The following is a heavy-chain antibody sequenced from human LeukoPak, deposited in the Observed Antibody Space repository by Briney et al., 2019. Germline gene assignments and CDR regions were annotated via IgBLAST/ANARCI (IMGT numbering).Heavy chain of an antibody. Sequence: SETLSLTCTVSGGSINNYYWSWVRQPPGKGLEWIGYIHYSGSTNYNPSLKSRATISVDRSKNQFSLKLSSVTAADTAVYYCARGEAAAGPMDYMDVWDTGATVTVSS. CDR1: GGSINNYY. CDR2: IHYSGST. J-gene: IGHJ6*03. CDR3: ARGEAAAGPMDYMDV. V-gene: IGHV4-59*12. D-gene: IGHD6-13*01.